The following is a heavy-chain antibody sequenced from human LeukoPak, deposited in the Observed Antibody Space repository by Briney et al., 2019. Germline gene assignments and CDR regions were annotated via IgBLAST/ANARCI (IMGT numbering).Heavy chain of an antibody. CDR2: IRSKANSYAT. V-gene: IGHV3-73*01. J-gene: IGHJ4*02. Sequence: PGGSLKLSRAASGLTFTGSTLHWVRQASGKGLEWVGRIRSKANSYATAYAASVKGRFTISRDDSKNTAYLQINSLQTEDTAVYYCSSTLSGSYSFDYWGQGTLVTVSS. D-gene: IGHD1-26*01. CDR3: SSTLSGSYSFDY. CDR1: GLTFTGST.